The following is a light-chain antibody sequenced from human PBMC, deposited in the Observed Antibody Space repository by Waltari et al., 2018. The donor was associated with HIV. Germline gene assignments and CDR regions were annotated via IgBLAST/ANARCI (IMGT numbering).Light chain of an antibody. J-gene: IGLJ2*01. V-gene: IGLV1-51*02. CDR3: GTWDSSLSVVV. Sequence: QSVLTQPPSVSAAPGPKVTIPCSGSSSNIGNNYVSWYQQIPGTAPKLLIYETNKRPFESADRFHGSKSGTSATLCITGLQTADEADYYCGTWDSSLSVVVFGGGTKVTVL. CDR1: SSNIGNNY. CDR2: ETN.